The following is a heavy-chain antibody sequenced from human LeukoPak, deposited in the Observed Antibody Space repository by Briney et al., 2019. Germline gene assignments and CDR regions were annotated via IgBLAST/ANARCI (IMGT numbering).Heavy chain of an antibody. CDR1: AGSISSRSYY. V-gene: IGHV4-39*01. CDR2: SYYSGSP. D-gene: IGHD4-17*01. CDR3: ARLPTVTFFDY. J-gene: IGHJ4*02. Sequence: SETLSLTCTVSAGSISSRSYYWGWIRQPPGKGLEWIGSSYYSGSPHYNPSLKSRVAISVDTSKNQFSLRLSSVTAADTAVYYCARLPTVTFFDYWGQGALVTVSS.